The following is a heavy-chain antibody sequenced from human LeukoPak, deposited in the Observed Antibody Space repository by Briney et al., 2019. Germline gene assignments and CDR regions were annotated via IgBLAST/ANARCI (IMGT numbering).Heavy chain of an antibody. V-gene: IGHV3-23*01. D-gene: IGHD3-22*01. CDR3: EGTYYYDSSDDY. J-gene: IGHJ4*02. CDR2: ISGSGTST. CDR1: GFTFRSYA. Sequence: PGGSLRLSCAASGFTFRSYAMIWVRQAPRKGLDGVLAISGSGTSTYSADSVKGRFTISRDNSKNTLYLQMNSLRAEDTAVYYCEGTYYYDSSDDYWGQGTLVTVSS.